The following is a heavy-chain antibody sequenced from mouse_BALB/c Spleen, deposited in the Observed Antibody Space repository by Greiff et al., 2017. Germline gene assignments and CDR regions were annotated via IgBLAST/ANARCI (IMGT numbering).Heavy chain of an antibody. CDR2: ISSGSSTI. CDR1: GFTFSSFG. CDR3: ARSPFYAMDY. V-gene: IGHV5-17*02. Sequence: EVKLVESGGGLVQPGGSRKLSCAASGFTFSSFGMHWVRQAPEKGLEWVAYISSGSSTIYYADTVKGRFTISRDNPKNTLFLQMTRLRSEDTAMYYCARSPFYAMDYWGQGTSVTVSA. J-gene: IGHJ4*01.